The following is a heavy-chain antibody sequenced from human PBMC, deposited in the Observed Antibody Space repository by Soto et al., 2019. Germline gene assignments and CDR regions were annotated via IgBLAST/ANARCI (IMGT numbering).Heavy chain of an antibody. D-gene: IGHD4-4*01. CDR3: ARDLTIAGRSVIAF. CDR2: ISSSSSFI. Sequence: EVQLVESGGGLVKPGGSLRLSCAASGFIFSDYGLNWVRQAPGKGLEWVSFISSSSSFIYYADSVKGRFTISRDHAKNSLSLQTDSLRVEDTAMYYCARDLTIAGRSVIAFWGQGTMVTVSS. V-gene: IGHV3-21*01. J-gene: IGHJ3*01. CDR1: GFIFSDYG.